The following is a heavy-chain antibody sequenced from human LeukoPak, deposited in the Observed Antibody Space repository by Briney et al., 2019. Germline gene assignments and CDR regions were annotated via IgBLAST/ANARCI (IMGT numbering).Heavy chain of an antibody. CDR1: GGSISTYY. CDR3: ARGATSLSYFDS. V-gene: IGHV4-59*01. D-gene: IGHD2/OR15-2a*01. CDR2: IYYSGST. J-gene: IGHJ4*02. Sequence: SETLSLTCVVYGGSISTYYWSWIRQPPGKGLEWIGYIYYSGSTNYNPSLKSRVTISVDTSKNQFSLKLSSVTAADTAVYYCARGATSLSYFDSRGQGTLVTVSS.